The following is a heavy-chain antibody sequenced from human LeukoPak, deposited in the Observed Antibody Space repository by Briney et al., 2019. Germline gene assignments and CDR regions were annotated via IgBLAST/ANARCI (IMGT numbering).Heavy chain of an antibody. CDR1: DTFNSHG. V-gene: IGHV1-8*03. D-gene: IGHD2-2*01. J-gene: IGHJ5*02. CDR3: ARSPAYCSSTSCPWGFDP. CDR2: MNPNSGNT. Sequence: ASVKVSCKASDTFNSHGISWVRQAPGQGLEWMGWMNPNSGNTGYAQKFQGRVTITRNTSISTAYMELSSLRSEDTAVYYCARSPAYCSSTSCPWGFDPWGQGTLVTVSS.